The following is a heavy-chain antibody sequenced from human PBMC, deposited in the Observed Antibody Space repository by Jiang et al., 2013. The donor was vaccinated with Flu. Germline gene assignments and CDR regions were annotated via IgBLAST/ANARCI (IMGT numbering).Heavy chain of an antibody. D-gene: IGHD1-14*01. V-gene: IGHV4-59*01. Sequence: GSGLVKPSETLSLTCTVSGGSISSYYWSWIRQPPGKGLEWIGYIYYSGSTNYNPSLKSRVTISVDTSKNQFSLKLSSVTAADTAVYYCAREVDSQEPGYFDYWGQGTLVTVSS. CDR1: GGSISSYY. CDR2: IYYSGST. J-gene: IGHJ4*02. CDR3: AREVDSQEPGYFDY.